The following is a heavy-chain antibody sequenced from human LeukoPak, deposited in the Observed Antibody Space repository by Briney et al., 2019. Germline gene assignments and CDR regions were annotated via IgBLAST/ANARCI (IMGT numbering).Heavy chain of an antibody. V-gene: IGHV4-31*03. J-gene: IGHJ4*02. CDR1: GGSISSGGYY. CDR2: IYYSGST. CDR3: ARDGCSGASCFIDY. Sequence: SETLSLTCTVSGGSISSGGYYWSWIRQHPGKGLEWIGYIYYSGSTYYNPSLKSRVTISVDTSKNQFSLKLSSVTAADTAVYYCARDGCSGASCFIDYWGQGTLVTVSS. D-gene: IGHD2-15*01.